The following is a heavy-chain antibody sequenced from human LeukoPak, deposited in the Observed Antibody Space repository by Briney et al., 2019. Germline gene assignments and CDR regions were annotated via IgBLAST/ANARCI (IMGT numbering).Heavy chain of an antibody. Sequence: GGSLRLPCAASGFTFSTYWMHWVRQAPGKGRVWVSRIKSEGSTHYADSVKGRFTISRDNAKNTVSLQMNSLRAEDTGVYYCARAPSEIGGYYPEYFRHWGQGTLVTVSS. J-gene: IGHJ1*01. CDR2: IKSEGST. CDR3: ARAPSEIGGYYPEYFRH. V-gene: IGHV3-74*01. D-gene: IGHD3-22*01. CDR1: GFTFSTYW.